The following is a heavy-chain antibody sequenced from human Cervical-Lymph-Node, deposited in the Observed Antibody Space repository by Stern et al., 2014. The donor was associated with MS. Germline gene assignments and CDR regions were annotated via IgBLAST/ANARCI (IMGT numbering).Heavy chain of an antibody. V-gene: IGHV2-70*04. CDR1: GFSLSTSGMR. CDR2: IDWDNTE. CDR3: ARSYNWSPFDP. D-gene: IGHD1-1*01. J-gene: IGHJ5*02. Sequence: VTLKESGPAMVKPTQTLTLTCTFSGFSLSTSGMRVSWIRQPPGRALEWLALIDWDNTEFYSPSLRTRLTISKDTSRNQVVLVMTNMDPTDTATYFCARSYNWSPFDPWGQGTLVTVSS.